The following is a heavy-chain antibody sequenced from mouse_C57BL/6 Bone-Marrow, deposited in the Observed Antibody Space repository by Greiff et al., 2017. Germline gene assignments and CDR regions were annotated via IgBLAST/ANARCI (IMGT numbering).Heavy chain of an antibody. V-gene: IGHV1-62-2*01. J-gene: IGHJ4*01. CDR1: GYTFTEYT. Sequence: VQLQQSGAELVKPGASVKLSCKASGYTFTEYTIHWVKQRSGQGLEWIGWFYPGSGSIKYNEKFKDKATLTADKSSSTVYMELSRLTFEDSAVYFCARHEVYYGNYPYAMDYWGQGTSVTVSS. CDR3: ARHEVYYGNYPYAMDY. CDR2: FYPGSGSI. D-gene: IGHD2-1*01.